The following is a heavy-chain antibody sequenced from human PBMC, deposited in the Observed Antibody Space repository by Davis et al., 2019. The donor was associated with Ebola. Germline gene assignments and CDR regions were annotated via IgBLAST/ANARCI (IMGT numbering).Heavy chain of an antibody. CDR3: ARVNTFCGGDCYSY. V-gene: IGHV1-2*06. D-gene: IGHD2-21*02. Sequence: ASVNVSCKASGYTFTGYDIHWVRQAPGQGLEWMGRIDPSTGSTNYAQRFQGRVTMTRDTSIRTLYMELNRLKSDDTAIYYCARVNTFCGGDCYSYWGQGTQVTVSS. CDR1: GYTFTGYD. CDR2: IDPSTGST. J-gene: IGHJ4*02.